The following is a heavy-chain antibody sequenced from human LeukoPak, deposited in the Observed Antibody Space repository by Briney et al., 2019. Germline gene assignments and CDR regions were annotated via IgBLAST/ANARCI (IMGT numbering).Heavy chain of an antibody. Sequence: SETLSLTCAVYGGSFSGYYWSWIRQPPGKGLEWIGEINHSGSTNYNPPLKSRVTISVDTSKNQFSLKLSSVTAADTAVYYCARVRNRSGDCLPRGYRGVNYFDYWGQGTLVTVSS. V-gene: IGHV4-34*01. J-gene: IGHJ4*02. D-gene: IGHD2-21*02. CDR3: ARVRNRSGDCLPRGYRGVNYFDY. CDR1: GGSFSGYY. CDR2: INHSGST.